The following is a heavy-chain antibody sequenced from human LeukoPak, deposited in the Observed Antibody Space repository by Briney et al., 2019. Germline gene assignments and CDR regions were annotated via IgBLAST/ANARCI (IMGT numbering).Heavy chain of an antibody. CDR2: IYSGGST. Sequence: GGSLRLSCAASEFSVGSNYMTWVRQAPGKGLEWVSLIYSGGSTYYADSVKGRFTISRDNSKNTLYLQMNSLRAEDTAVYYCARVGTSYYYDSSGYALPEYYFDYWGQGTLVTVSS. J-gene: IGHJ4*02. V-gene: IGHV3-53*01. CDR3: ARVGTSYYYDSSGYALPEYYFDY. D-gene: IGHD3-22*01. CDR1: EFSVGSNY.